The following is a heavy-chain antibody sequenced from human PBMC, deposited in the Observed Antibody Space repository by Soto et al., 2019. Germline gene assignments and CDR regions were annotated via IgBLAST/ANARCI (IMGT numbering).Heavy chain of an antibody. CDR1: GGTFSSYA. Sequence: QVQLVQSGAEVKKPGSSVKVSCKASGGTFSSYAISWVRQAPGQGLEWMGGIIPIFGTANYAQKFQGRVTITADESTSTAYMELSSPRSEDTAVYYCARGKTTVTPFYYYGMDVWGQGTTVTVSS. CDR3: ARGKTTVTPFYYYGMDV. CDR2: IIPIFGTA. V-gene: IGHV1-69*01. D-gene: IGHD4-17*01. J-gene: IGHJ6*02.